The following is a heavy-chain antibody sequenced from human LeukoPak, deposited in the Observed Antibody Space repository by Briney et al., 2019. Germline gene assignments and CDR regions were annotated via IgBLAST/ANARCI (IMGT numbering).Heavy chain of an antibody. D-gene: IGHD6-6*01. Sequence: ASVKVSCKASGYTFTGSYMDWVRQAPGQELEWMGRINPNSGGTNYVQKFQGRVTMTRDTSITTAYMELSRLRSDDTAVYYCASGYSSSSGFDYWGQGTLVTVSS. V-gene: IGHV1-2*06. J-gene: IGHJ4*02. CDR2: INPNSGGT. CDR1: GYTFTGSY. CDR3: ASGYSSSSGFDY.